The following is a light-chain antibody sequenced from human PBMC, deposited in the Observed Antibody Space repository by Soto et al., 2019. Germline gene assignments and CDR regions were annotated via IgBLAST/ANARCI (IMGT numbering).Light chain of an antibody. CDR1: QTISSW. J-gene: IGKJ1*01. CDR2: KAS. Sequence: DIQMTKTPSTLSGSVGDRVTITCRASQTISSWLAWYQQKPGKAPKLLIYKASTLKSGVPSRFSGSGSGTEFTLTISSLQPDDFATYYCQHYNSYSEAFGQGTNVDNK. V-gene: IGKV1-5*03. CDR3: QHYNSYSEA.